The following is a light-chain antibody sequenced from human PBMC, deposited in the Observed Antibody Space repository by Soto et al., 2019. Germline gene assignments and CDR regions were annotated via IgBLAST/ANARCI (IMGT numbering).Light chain of an antibody. CDR3: QQYNNWPPIT. Sequence: EIVLTQSPATLSLSPGERATLSCRASQSINYFLAWYQQKPGQAPRLLIYDASNRATGIPARFSGSGSGTDFTLTISSLEPEDFAVYYCQQYNNWPPITFGQGTRLEIK. CDR1: QSINYF. CDR2: DAS. J-gene: IGKJ5*01. V-gene: IGKV3-11*01.